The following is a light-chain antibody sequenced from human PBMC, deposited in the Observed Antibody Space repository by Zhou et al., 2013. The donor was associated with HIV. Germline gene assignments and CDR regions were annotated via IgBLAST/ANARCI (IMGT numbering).Light chain of an antibody. Sequence: IVLTQSPDTLSLSPGERATLSCRASASIRSNYLAWYQHKPGQAPRLLVHGASNRATGIPDRFSGSGSGTDFTLTISRLEPEDFATYYCQQYTTIPWTFGPGTKVEVK. CDR2: GAS. V-gene: IGKV3-20*01. CDR3: QQYTTIPWT. J-gene: IGKJ1*01. CDR1: ASIRSNY.